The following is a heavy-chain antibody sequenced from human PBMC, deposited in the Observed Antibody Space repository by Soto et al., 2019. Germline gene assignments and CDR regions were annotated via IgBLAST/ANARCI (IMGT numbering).Heavy chain of an antibody. CDR2: IYHSGST. CDR3: ARYDSSGYCRTLMAAFDI. CDR1: GDSISSSNW. J-gene: IGHJ3*02. Sequence: SETLSLTCAVSGDSISSSNWWSWVRQPPGKGLEWIGEIYHSGSTNYNPSLKSRVTISVDKSKNQFSLKLSSVTAADTAVYYCARYDSSGYCRTLMAAFDIWGQGTMVTVSS. V-gene: IGHV4-4*02. D-gene: IGHD3-22*01.